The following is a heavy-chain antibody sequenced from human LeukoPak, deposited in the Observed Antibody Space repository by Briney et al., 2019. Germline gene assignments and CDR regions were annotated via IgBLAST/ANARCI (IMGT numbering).Heavy chain of an antibody. CDR3: ATHFIVQHSSGSWKYFQH. J-gene: IGHJ1*01. Sequence: ASVKVSCKASGYTFINYGISWVRQAPGQGLEWMGWISDYSGNINYVQKLQDRVTMTTDTSTSTAYVELRSLRSDDTAVYYCATHFIVQHSSGSWKYFQHWARAPWSPSPQ. D-gene: IGHD6-13*01. CDR2: ISDYSGNI. CDR1: GYTFINYG. V-gene: IGHV1-18*01.